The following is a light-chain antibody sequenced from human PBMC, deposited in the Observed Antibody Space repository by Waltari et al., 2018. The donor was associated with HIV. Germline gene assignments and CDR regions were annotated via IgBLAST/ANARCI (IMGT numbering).Light chain of an antibody. CDR2: AAS. CDR3: QQSYSTLALT. Sequence: RVTITCRASQSISSYLNWYQQKPGKAPKLLIYAASSLQSGVPSRFSGSGSGTDFTLTISSLQPEDFATYYCQQSYSTLALTFGGGTKVEIK. V-gene: IGKV1-39*01. J-gene: IGKJ4*01. CDR1: QSISSY.